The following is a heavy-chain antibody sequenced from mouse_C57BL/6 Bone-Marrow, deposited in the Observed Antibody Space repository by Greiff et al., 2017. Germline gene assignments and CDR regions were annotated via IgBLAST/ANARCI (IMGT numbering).Heavy chain of an antibody. CDR3: TDGAWFAY. CDR1: GFTFSNYW. CDR2: IRLKSDNYAT. J-gene: IGHJ3*01. V-gene: IGHV6-3*01. Sequence: EVNVVESGGGLVQPGGSMKLSCVASGFTFSNYWMNWVRQSPEKGLEWVAQIRLKSDNYATHYAESVKGRFTISRDDSKSSVYLQMNNLRAEDTGIYYCTDGAWFAYWGQGTLVTVSA.